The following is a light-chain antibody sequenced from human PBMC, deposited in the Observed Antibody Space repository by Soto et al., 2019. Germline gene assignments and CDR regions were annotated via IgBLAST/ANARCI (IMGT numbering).Light chain of an antibody. J-gene: IGLJ1*01. V-gene: IGLV2-23*01. Sequence: QSVLTQPASVSGSPGQSITISCTGTSSDVGSYNLVSWYQQHPGTAPKLMIYEGSKWPSGVSNRFSGSKSGNTASLTISGLQAEDEADYYCCSYAGNSSFVFGTGTK. CDR2: EGS. CDR1: SSDVGSYNL. CDR3: CSYAGNSSFV.